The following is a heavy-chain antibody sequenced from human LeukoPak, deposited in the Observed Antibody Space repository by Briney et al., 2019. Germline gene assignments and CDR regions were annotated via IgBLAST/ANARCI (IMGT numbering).Heavy chain of an antibody. J-gene: IGHJ4*02. CDR1: GFTFSSYC. Sequence: GGSLRLSCAASGFTFSSYCMSWVRQAPGKGLEWVASINEDGHEKYYVDSLKGRFTISRDNAQNSLYLQMNSLRVEDTAVYYCARDTYRFDDYWGQGTLVTVSS. CDR2: INEDGHEK. V-gene: IGHV3-7*01. CDR3: ARDTYRFDDY.